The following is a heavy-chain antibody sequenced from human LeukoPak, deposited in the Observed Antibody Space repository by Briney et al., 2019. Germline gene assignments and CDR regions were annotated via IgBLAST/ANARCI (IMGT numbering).Heavy chain of an antibody. V-gene: IGHV3-74*01. Sequence: GGSLRLSCAASGFTFSSYWMNWVRQAPGKGLVWVSRIASDGSSTTYADSVKGRFSISRDNAKNTLYLQMNSLRVEDTAVYYCARGQPHGNDYWGQGTLVTVSS. J-gene: IGHJ4*02. CDR1: GFTFSSYW. CDR3: ARGQPHGNDY. CDR2: IASDGSST. D-gene: IGHD4-23*01.